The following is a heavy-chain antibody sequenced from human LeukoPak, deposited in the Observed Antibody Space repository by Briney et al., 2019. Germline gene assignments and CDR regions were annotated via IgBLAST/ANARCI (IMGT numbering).Heavy chain of an antibody. J-gene: IGHJ6*03. CDR1: GGSISSPY. CDR3: ARSYDFGSYYYMDV. CDR2: INYSGST. V-gene: IGHV4-59*11. D-gene: IGHD3-3*01. Sequence: PSETLSLPSSVSGGSISSPYWSWFRRPPGKGLEGCGYINYSGSTNNNPSLKSRVTISVDTSKDQFSLKLSSVTAADTAVYYCARSYDFGSYYYMDVWGKGTTVTVSS.